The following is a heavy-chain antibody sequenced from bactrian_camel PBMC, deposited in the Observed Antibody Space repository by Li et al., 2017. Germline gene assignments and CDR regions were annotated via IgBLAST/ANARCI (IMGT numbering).Heavy chain of an antibody. CDR3: NAECSTKTGYYLSPVMY. D-gene: IGHD3*01. J-gene: IGHJ4*01. Sequence: HVQLVESGGDLVQPGGSLSLSCVGSGFTFRYTGMSWVRQAPGKGLEWVSGIYSDDRRTYYADSVKGRFTISRDNAKNTLYLQMDSLKPEDTGMYYCNAECSTKTGYYLSPVMYWGQGTQVTVS. CDR1: GFTFRYTG. CDR2: IYSDDRRT. V-gene: IGHV3S7*01.